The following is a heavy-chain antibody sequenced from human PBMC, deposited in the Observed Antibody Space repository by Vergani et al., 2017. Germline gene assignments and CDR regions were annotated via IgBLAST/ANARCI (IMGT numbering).Heavy chain of an antibody. D-gene: IGHD2-15*01. V-gene: IGHV2-70*15. J-gene: IGHJ5*02. CDR1: GFSLTTDGMC. Sequence: QVTLRESGPALVKPTQTLTLTCTFSGFSLTTDGMCVSWIRQPPGKALEWLARIDWDDDKYYSTSLKTRLTISKDTSKNPVVLTMTNMEPVDTATYYCARGYCSALNCPKFDPWGQGMLVTVSS. CDR2: IDWDDDK. CDR3: ARGYCSALNCPKFDP.